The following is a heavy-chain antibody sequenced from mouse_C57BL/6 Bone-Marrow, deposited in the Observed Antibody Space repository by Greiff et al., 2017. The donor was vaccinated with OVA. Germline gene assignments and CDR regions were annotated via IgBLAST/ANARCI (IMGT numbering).Heavy chain of an antibody. Sequence: EVHLVESGGGLVKPGGSLKLSCAASGFTFSSYAMSWVRQTPEKRLEWVATISDGGSYTYYPDNVKGRFTISRDNAKNNLYLQMSHLKSEDTAMYYCARGGRLNYAMDYWGQGTSVTVSS. V-gene: IGHV5-4*01. CDR1: GFTFSSYA. D-gene: IGHD3-2*02. CDR3: ARGGRLNYAMDY. J-gene: IGHJ4*01. CDR2: ISDGGSYT.